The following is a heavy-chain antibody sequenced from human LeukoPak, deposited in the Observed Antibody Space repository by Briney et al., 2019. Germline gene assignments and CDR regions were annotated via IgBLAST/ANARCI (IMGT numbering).Heavy chain of an antibody. CDR2: ISYDGSNK. Sequence: GGSLRLSCAASGFTFSSYAMHWVRQAPGKGLEWVAVISYDGSNKYYADSVKGRFTISRDNSKNTLYLQMNSLRAEDTAVYYCAKDREDGYNYYYYMDVWGKGTTVTVSS. CDR3: AKDREDGYNYYYYMDV. CDR1: GFTFSSYA. J-gene: IGHJ6*03. V-gene: IGHV3-30-3*01. D-gene: IGHD5-24*01.